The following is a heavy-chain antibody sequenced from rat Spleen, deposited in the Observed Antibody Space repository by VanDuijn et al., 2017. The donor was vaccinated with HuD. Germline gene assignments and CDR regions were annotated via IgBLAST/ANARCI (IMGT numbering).Heavy chain of an antibody. J-gene: IGHJ2*01. V-gene: IGHV5-19*01. Sequence: EVKLVESGGGLVQPGRSLKLSCAASGFTFSNYGMHWIRQAPTRGLEWVASVSYDGGTTYYRDSVKGRFTISRDNAKNSLYLQMDSLRSEDTATYYCTTGDSGYFDYWGQGVMVTVSS. D-gene: IGHD4-3*01. CDR2: VSYDGGTT. CDR1: GFTFSNYG. CDR3: TTGDSGYFDY.